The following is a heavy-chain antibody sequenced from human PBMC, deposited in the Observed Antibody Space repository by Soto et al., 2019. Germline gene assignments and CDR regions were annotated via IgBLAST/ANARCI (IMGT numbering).Heavy chain of an antibody. CDR2: IIPIFGTA. CDR1: GGTFSSYA. CDR3: ATEGDGSGSYYYGMDV. Sequence: QVQLVQSGAEVKKPGSSVTVSCKASGGTFSSYAITWVRQAPGQGLEWMGGIIPIFGTANYAQKFQGRVTITADESTSTAYMELSSLRSEDTAVYYCATEGDGSGSYYYGMDVWGQGTTVTVSS. V-gene: IGHV1-69*12. J-gene: IGHJ6*02. D-gene: IGHD3-22*01.